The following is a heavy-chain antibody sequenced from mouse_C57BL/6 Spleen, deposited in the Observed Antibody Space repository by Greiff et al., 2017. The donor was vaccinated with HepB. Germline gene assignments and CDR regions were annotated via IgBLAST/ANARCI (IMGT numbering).Heavy chain of an antibody. Sequence: VQLQQSGAELVRPGASVKLSCTASGFNIKDYYMHWVKQRPEQGLEWIGRIDPEDGATESAPKFQGKATMTADTSSNTAYLQLSSLTSEDTAVYYCTTGNYAMDYWGQGTSVTVSS. J-gene: IGHJ4*01. CDR3: TTGNYAMDY. CDR2: IDPEDGAT. V-gene: IGHV14-1*01. CDR1: GFNIKDYY.